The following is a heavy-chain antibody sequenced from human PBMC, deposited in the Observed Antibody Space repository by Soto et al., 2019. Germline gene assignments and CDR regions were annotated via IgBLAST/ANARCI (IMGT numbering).Heavy chain of an antibody. CDR3: ARSDGIAVAQRPIDI. V-gene: IGHV3-33*01. Sequence: PGGSLRLSCAASGFTFSSYGMHWVRQAPGKGLEWVAVIWYDGSNKYYADSVKGRFTISRDNSKNTLYLQMNSLRAEDTAVYYCARSDGIAVAQRPIDIWGQGTMVTVSS. CDR1: GFTFSSYG. D-gene: IGHD6-19*01. J-gene: IGHJ3*02. CDR2: IWYDGSNK.